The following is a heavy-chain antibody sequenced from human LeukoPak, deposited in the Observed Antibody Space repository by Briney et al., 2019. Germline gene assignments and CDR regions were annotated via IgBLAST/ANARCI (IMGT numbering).Heavy chain of an antibody. CDR2: IYYSGST. D-gene: IGHD3-22*01. V-gene: IGHV4-59*01. Sequence: YYWSWIRQPPVKGLEWIGYIYYSGSTNYNPSLKSRVTISVDTSKNQFSLKLSSVTAADTAVYYCARVRSGYYESYYFDYWGQGTLVTVSS. CDR1: YY. J-gene: IGHJ4*02. CDR3: ARVRSGYYESYYFDY.